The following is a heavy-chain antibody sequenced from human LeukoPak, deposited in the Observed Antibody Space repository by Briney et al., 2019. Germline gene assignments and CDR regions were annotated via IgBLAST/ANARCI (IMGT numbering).Heavy chain of an antibody. D-gene: IGHD5-24*01. CDR1: GFTFSSYA. J-gene: IGHJ4*02. Sequence: GGSLRLSCAASGFTFSSYAMSWVRQAPGKGLEWVSAISGSGGSTYYADSVKGRFTICRDNSKNTLYLQMNSLRAEDTAVYYCAKNRRWLQFCEFDYWGQGTLVTVSS. V-gene: IGHV3-23*01. CDR2: ISGSGGST. CDR3: AKNRRWLQFCEFDY.